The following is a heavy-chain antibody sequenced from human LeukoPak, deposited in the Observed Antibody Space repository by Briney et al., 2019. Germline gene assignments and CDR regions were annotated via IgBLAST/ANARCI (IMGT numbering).Heavy chain of an antibody. Sequence: PGGSLRLSCAASGFTFSSYGMHWVRQAPGKGLEWVAVIWYDGSNKYYADSVKGRFTISRDNSKDTLYLQMNSLRAEDTAVYYCARDHRGYCSGGSCYYYYYGMDVWGQGTTVTVSS. CDR2: IWYDGSNK. D-gene: IGHD2-15*01. J-gene: IGHJ6*02. V-gene: IGHV3-33*01. CDR3: ARDHRGYCSGGSCYYYYYGMDV. CDR1: GFTFSSYG.